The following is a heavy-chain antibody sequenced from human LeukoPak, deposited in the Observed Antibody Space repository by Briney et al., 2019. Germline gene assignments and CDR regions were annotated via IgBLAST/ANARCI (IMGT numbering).Heavy chain of an antibody. V-gene: IGHV3-30*18. Sequence: GGSLRLSCAASGFTFKSYDMHWVRQAPGKGLEWVALISSDGSNKYYADSVKGRFTISRDNSKNTLYLQMNSLRAEDTAVYYCAKATPYYDSSGYPFDYWGQGTLVTVSS. D-gene: IGHD3-22*01. CDR2: ISSDGSNK. J-gene: IGHJ4*02. CDR3: AKATPYYDSSGYPFDY. CDR1: GFTFKSYD.